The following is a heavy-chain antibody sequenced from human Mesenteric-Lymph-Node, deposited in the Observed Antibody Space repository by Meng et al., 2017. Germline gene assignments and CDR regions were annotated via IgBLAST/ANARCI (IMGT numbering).Heavy chain of an antibody. CDR3: ARHHHSPTFDY. CDR2: VVYSGTT. J-gene: IGHJ4*02. V-gene: IGHV4-39*01. Sequence: QLQLQESAPGLVKPSETLSLTCTVSGGSISSSSYYWAWIRQPPGEGLEWIGSVVYSGTTYYTSSLKSRVSISVDTSKNQFSLKLSSVTAADTAVYYCARHHHSPTFDYWGQGTLVTVSS. D-gene: IGHD1-14*01. CDR1: GGSISSSSYY.